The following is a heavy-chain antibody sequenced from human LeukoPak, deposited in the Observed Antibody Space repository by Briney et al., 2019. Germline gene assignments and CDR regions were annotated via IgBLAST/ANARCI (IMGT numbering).Heavy chain of an antibody. J-gene: IGHJ5*02. V-gene: IGHV3-23*01. CDR2: ISGSGGST. CDR1: GFSFISYA. CDR3: AKVRSLNWFDP. Sequence: GGSLRLSCAASGFSFISYAMSWVRQAPGKGLEWVSGISGSGGSTYYADSVKGRFTISRDNSKNTLYLQMNSLRDEDTAVYHCAKVRSLNWFDPWGQGTLVTVSS.